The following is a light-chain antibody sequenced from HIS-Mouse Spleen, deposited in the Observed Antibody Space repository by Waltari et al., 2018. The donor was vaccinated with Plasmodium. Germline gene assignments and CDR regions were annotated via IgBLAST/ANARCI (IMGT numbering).Light chain of an antibody. CDR2: GAS. Sequence: EIVLTQSPGTLSLSPGERATLSCRASQSVSSSYLAWYQQKPGQAPRLLIYGASSRATGILDRFSGSVSWTYFTLTISRLEPEDFAVYYCQQYGSSPPYTFGQGTKLEIK. CDR1: QSVSSSY. CDR3: QQYGSSPPYT. V-gene: IGKV3-20*01. J-gene: IGKJ2*01.